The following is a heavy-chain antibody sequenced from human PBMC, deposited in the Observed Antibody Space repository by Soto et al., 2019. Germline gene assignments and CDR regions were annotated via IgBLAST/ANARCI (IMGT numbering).Heavy chain of an antibody. Sequence: QVQLQESGPGLVKPSETLSLTCTVSGGSVSSGSYQWTWIRQPPGKGLEWIGYIHVSGSTNDSPSLKGRVTMSIDTSKNQFSLKLSSVTAADTAVYYCARDGHGMDVWGQGTKVTVSS. V-gene: IGHV4-61*01. CDR3: ARDGHGMDV. J-gene: IGHJ6*02. CDR1: GGSVSSGSYQ. CDR2: IHVSGST.